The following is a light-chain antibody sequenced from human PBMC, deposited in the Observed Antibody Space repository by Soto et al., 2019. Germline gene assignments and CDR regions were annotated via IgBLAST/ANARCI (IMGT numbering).Light chain of an antibody. CDR1: QSVSSSY. Sequence: ESVLMQSPGTLSLSPGERATLSCRASQSVSSSYLAWYQQKPGQAPRLLIYGASSRATGIPDRFSGSGSGTDFTLTTSRLEPEDFAVYYCQQYGSSSWTFGQGTKVDIK. J-gene: IGKJ1*01. CDR2: GAS. CDR3: QQYGSSSWT. V-gene: IGKV3-20*01.